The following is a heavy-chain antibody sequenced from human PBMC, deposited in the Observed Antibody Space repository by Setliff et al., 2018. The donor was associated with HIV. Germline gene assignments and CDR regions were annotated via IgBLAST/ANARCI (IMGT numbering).Heavy chain of an antibody. CDR1: GHTFSNYD. J-gene: IGHJ6*03. CDR3: ARDVYFTFSGEVIRHYLDV. CDR2: MNPNSGDT. Sequence: EASVKVSCKASGHTFSNYDVIWVRRATGQGLEWMGWMNPNSGDTGYAQKFQGRVTITADESTSTVHMELSSLTSEDTAVYYCARDVYFTFSGEVIRHYLDVWGKGTTVTVSS. D-gene: IGHD3-3*01. V-gene: IGHV1-8*01.